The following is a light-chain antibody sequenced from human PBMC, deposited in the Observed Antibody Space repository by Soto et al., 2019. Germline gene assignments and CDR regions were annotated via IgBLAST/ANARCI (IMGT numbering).Light chain of an antibody. J-gene: IGLJ2*01. Sequence: SYELTQPPSVSVAPGQTARINCGGNNIETKGVHWYQQRPGQAPMMVLYDDSDRPSGIPERFSGSNSGNTATLTISRVEAGDEADYFCQVWDPSDPYVVFGGGTQLTVL. CDR2: DDS. CDR1: NIETKG. V-gene: IGLV3-21*02. CDR3: QVWDPSDPYVV.